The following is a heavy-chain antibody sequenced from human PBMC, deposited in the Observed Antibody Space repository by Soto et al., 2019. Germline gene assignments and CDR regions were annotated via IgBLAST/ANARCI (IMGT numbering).Heavy chain of an antibody. CDR3: AKNGYGSDVLWWFGP. Sequence: EVQLLESGGGLVQPGGSLRLSCAASGFSFRSYAMSWVRQAPGKGLEWVSALSGSSDNTYYADSVKGRFTISRDNPKNPLYLQMNSLRAEDTAVYYCAKNGYGSDVLWWFGPWGQGTLVTVSS. CDR1: GFSFRSYA. V-gene: IGHV3-23*01. J-gene: IGHJ5*02. D-gene: IGHD5-12*01. CDR2: LSGSSDNT.